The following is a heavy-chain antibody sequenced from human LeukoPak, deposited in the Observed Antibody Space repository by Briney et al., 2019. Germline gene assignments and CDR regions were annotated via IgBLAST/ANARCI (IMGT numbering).Heavy chain of an antibody. D-gene: IGHD3-22*01. J-gene: IGHJ6*03. V-gene: IGHV4-59*01. CDR2: IYYSGST. CDR1: GGSISSYY. CDR3: ASDSSGYSHYYHYMHL. Sequence: SETLTLTCTVSGGSISSYYWSWIRQPPGKGLEWIGYIYYSGSTNYNPPLKSRIPIFVDKSKNQFSLEMSSVTAADTAVYYCASDSSGYSHYYHYMHLWPEETTVSVSS.